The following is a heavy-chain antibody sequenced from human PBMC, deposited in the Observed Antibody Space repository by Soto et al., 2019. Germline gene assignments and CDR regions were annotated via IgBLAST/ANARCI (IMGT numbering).Heavy chain of an antibody. CDR3: ARNAKPDYGGNSGRVGPWSY. CDR2: ISAYNGNT. J-gene: IGHJ4*02. D-gene: IGHD4-17*01. V-gene: IGHV1-18*01. Sequence: ASVKVSCKASGYTFTSYGISWVRQAPGQGLEWMGWISAYNGNTNYAQKLQGRVTMTTDTSTSTAYMELRSLRSDDTAVYYCARNAKPDYGGNSGRVGPWSYWGQGTLVTVSS. CDR1: GYTFTSYG.